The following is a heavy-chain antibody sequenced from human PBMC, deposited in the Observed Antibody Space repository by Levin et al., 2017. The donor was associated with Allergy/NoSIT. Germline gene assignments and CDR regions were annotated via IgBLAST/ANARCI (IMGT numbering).Heavy chain of an antibody. Sequence: PGGSLRLSCAASGFTFSNAWMSWVRQAPGKGLEWVGRIKSKTDGGTTDYAAPVKGRFTISRDDSKNTLYLQMNSLKTEDTAVYYCTPLLHYYDSSALDAFDIWGQGTMVTVSS. V-gene: IGHV3-15*01. J-gene: IGHJ3*02. D-gene: IGHD3-22*01. CDR3: TPLLHYYDSSALDAFDI. CDR1: GFTFSNAW. CDR2: IKSKTDGGTT.